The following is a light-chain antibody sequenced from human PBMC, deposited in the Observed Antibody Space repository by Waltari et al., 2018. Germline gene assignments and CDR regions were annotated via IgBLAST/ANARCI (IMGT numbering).Light chain of an antibody. J-gene: IGKJ3*01. V-gene: IGKV1-27*01. CDR3: QQDYSTPFT. Sequence: DIQMTQSPSSLSASLGDRITVTCRASQGINKELNWYQQKPGKAHTLLIYAASTLQTGVSSRFSGSGSGTDCSLTISSLQPEDVATFYCQQDYSTPFTFGPGTKLDIK. CDR1: QGINKE. CDR2: AAS.